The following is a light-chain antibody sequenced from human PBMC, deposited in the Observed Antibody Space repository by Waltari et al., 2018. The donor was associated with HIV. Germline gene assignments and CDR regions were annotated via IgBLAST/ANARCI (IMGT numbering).Light chain of an antibody. J-gene: IGLJ3*02. CDR3: QAADSSGTYWV. CDR1: ALPKQY. CDR2: NDS. Sequence: SYELTQPPSVSVSPGQTARITCSGDALPKQYAYWYKKKQGKAPVLVIYNDSERPSGIPARFSGSSSGTTVTLTISGVQAEDEADYYCQAADSSGTYWVFGGGTKLTVL. V-gene: IGLV3-25*03.